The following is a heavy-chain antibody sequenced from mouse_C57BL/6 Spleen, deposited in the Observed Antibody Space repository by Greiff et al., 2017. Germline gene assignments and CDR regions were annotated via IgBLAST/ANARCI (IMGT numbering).Heavy chain of an antibody. Sequence: VQLQQSGPELVKPGASVKLSCKASGFTFTDYNMHWVKQSHGQSLEWIGFINPNNGGPRYNQKFKGKATLTVTKSSSTAYMELRSLTSEDSVVYYCARDGNCVGWVAYWGKGTLVTVSA. J-gene: IGHJ3*01. D-gene: IGHD2-1*01. V-gene: IGHV1-22*01. CDR2: INPNNGGP. CDR1: GFTFTDYN. CDR3: ARDGNCVGWVAY.